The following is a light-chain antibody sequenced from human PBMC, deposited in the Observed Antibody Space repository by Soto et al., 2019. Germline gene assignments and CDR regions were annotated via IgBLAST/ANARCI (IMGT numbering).Light chain of an antibody. J-gene: IGLJ1*01. Sequence: QSALTQPDSVSPSLGESITISCTGTNTDIGGYNYVSWYQQHPGKAPKLVIYDVTSRPSGIPNRFSGSKSGFTASLTISGLQAEDDAHYCCSSYRAHRTLEVFGTATKVSDL. CDR3: SSYRAHRTLEV. CDR2: DVT. V-gene: IGLV2-14*03. CDR1: NTDIGGYNY.